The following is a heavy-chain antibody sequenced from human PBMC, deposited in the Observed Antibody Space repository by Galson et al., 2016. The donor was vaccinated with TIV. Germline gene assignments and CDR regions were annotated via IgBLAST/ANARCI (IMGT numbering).Heavy chain of an antibody. Sequence: SLRLSCAASTFNIKDNYMTWVRQAPGKGLEWVSIISSGGTTNYADSVKGRFTIGRDESKNTLYLEMNNLRLEDTAVYYCARDRRHCGNECFLYYYYGMDVWGRGTTVTVS. J-gene: IGHJ6*02. CDR3: ARDRRHCGNECFLYYYYGMDV. CDR1: TFNIKDNY. V-gene: IGHV3-66*02. D-gene: IGHD2-21*01. CDR2: ISSGGTT.